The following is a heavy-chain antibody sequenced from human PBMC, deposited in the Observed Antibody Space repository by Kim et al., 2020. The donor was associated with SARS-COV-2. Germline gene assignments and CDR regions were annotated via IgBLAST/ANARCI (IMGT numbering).Heavy chain of an antibody. CDR1: GFTFSSYA. CDR3: ARGRGVGSGSFLYYFDY. V-gene: IGHV3-64*01. CDR2: ISSNGGST. J-gene: IGHJ4*02. D-gene: IGHD3-22*01. Sequence: GGSLRLSCAASGFTFSSYAMHWVRQAPGKGLEYVSAISSNGGSTYYANSVKGRFTISRDNSKNTLYLQMGSLRAEDMAVFYCARGRGVGSGSFLYYFDYWGQGTLVTVSS.